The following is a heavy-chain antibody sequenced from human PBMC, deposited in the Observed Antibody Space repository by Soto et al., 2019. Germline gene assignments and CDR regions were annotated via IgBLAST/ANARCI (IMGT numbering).Heavy chain of an antibody. Sequence: PGESLKISCKGSGYSFTSYWISWVRQMPGKGLGWMGRIDPSDSYTNYSPSFQGHVTISADKSISTAYLQWSSLKASDTAMYYCARIVDTVMVPLPHVWGQGTTVTVSS. D-gene: IGHD5-18*01. CDR3: ARIVDTVMVPLPHV. J-gene: IGHJ6*02. V-gene: IGHV5-10-1*01. CDR1: GYSFTSYW. CDR2: IDPSDSYT.